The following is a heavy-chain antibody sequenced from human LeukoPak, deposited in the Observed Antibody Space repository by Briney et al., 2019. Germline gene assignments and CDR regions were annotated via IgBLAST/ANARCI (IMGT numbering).Heavy chain of an antibody. CDR1: GGSISSYY. J-gene: IGHJ4*02. CDR3: ARARVGATPLPFFDY. D-gene: IGHD1-26*01. CDR2: IYYSGST. V-gene: IGHV4-59*01. Sequence: SKTLSLTCTVSGGSISSYYWSWIRQPPGKGLEWIGYIYYSGSTNYNPSLKSRVTISVDTSKNQFSLKLSSVTAADTAVYYCARARVGATPLPFFDYWGQGTLVTVSS.